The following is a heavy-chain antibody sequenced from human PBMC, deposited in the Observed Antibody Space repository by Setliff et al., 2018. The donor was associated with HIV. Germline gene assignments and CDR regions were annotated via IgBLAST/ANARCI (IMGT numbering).Heavy chain of an antibody. V-gene: IGHV1-2*04. J-gene: IGHJ6*02. Sequence: ASVKVSCKASGYSFTDYYIHWVRQAPGQGLEWMGWINPKSDGTNYAQKFQGWITMTRDTSISTAYMELSRLRSDDTAVYYCARNSSGWYYSNYYYYGMDVWGQGTTVTVSS. CDR2: INPKSDGT. CDR1: GYSFTDYY. D-gene: IGHD6-19*01. CDR3: ARNSSGWYYSNYYYYGMDV.